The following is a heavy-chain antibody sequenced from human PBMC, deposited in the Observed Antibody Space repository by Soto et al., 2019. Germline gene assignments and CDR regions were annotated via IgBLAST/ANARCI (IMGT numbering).Heavy chain of an antibody. D-gene: IGHD2-8*01. V-gene: IGHV3-33*01. CDR2: IWYDGSNK. CDR1: GFTFSSYG. Sequence: PGGSLRLSCAASGFTFSSYGMHWVRQAPGKGLEWVAVIWYDGSNKYYADSVKGRFTISRDNSKNTLYLQMNSLRAEDTAVYYCCRGGDINDYYYYYGMDVWGQGTTVTVSS. J-gene: IGHJ6*02. CDR3: CRGGDINDYYYYYGMDV.